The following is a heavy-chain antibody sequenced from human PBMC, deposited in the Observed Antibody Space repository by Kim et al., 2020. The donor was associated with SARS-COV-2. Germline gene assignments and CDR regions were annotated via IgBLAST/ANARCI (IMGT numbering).Heavy chain of an antibody. Sequence: GGSLRLSCAASGFTFSSYAMSWVRQAPGKGLEWVSAISGSGGSTYYADSVKGRFTISRDNSKNTLYLQMNSLRAEDTAVYYCAKRRVQRGSRWLQEYYFDYWGQGTLVTVSS. D-gene: IGHD5-12*01. CDR1: GFTFSSYA. J-gene: IGHJ4*02. V-gene: IGHV3-23*01. CDR3: AKRRVQRGSRWLQEYYFDY. CDR2: ISGSGGST.